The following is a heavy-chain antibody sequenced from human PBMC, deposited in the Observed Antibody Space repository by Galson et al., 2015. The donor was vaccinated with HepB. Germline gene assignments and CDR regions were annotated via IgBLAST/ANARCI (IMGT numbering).Heavy chain of an antibody. CDR2: ISWDGGST. CDR1: GFTFDDYA. Sequence: SLRLSCAASGFTFDDYAMHWVRQAPGKGLEWVSLISWDGGSTYDADSVKGRFTISRDNSKNSLYLQMNSLRAEDTALYYCAKDTYDSSGCCGALDYWGQGTLVTVSS. CDR3: AKDTYDSSGCCGALDY. D-gene: IGHD6-19*01. J-gene: IGHJ4*02. V-gene: IGHV3-43D*03.